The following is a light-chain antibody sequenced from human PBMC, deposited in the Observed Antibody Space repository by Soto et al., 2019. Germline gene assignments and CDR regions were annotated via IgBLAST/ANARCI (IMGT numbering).Light chain of an antibody. J-gene: IGLJ3*02. CDR3: QSYDSSLSGWV. Sequence: QSVLTQPPSVSGAPGQRVTISCTGSSSNIGAGYDVHWYQQVPGTAPKLLIHGNSNRPSGVPDRFSGSKSGTSASLAITGLQAEDEADYYCQSYDSSLSGWVFGGGTQLTVL. CDR1: SSNIGAGYD. V-gene: IGLV1-40*01. CDR2: GNS.